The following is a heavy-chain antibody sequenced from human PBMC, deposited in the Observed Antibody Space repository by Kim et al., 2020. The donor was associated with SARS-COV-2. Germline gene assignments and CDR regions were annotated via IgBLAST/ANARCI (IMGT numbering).Heavy chain of an antibody. Sequence: SRVTISVDTSKNTFSLKLSSVTAADTAVYYCARQGTLGYCSGGSCYGFDYWGQGTLVTVSS. V-gene: IGHV4-59*08. J-gene: IGHJ4*02. D-gene: IGHD2-15*01. CDR3: ARQGTLGYCSGGSCYGFDY.